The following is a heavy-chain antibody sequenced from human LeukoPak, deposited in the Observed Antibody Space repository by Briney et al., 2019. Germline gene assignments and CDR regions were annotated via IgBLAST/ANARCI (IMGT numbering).Heavy chain of an antibody. V-gene: IGHV5-51*01. J-gene: IGHJ4*02. CDR3: ARRYSGSYYPEYFDH. D-gene: IGHD1-26*01. Sequence: GESLKISCKGSGYSFTSYWIGWVRQMPGKGLEWMGIIWPDDSDTRYSPSFQGQVTISADKSNSIVYLQWTSLKASDTAMYYCARRYSGSYYPEYFDHWGQGTLVTVSS. CDR2: IWPDDSDT. CDR1: GYSFTSYW.